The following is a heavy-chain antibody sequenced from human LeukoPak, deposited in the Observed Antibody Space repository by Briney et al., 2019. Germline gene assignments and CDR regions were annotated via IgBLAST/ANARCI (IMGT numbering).Heavy chain of an antibody. CDR1: GFAFSSYA. CDR3: AELGITMIGGV. J-gene: IGHJ6*04. V-gene: IGHV3-23*01. D-gene: IGHD3-10*02. Sequence: GGSLRLSCAASGFAFSSYAMNWVHQAPGKGLQWVSAISGSGGSTYYADSVKGRFIISRDNSKNSLYLQMNSLRAEDTAVYYCAELGITMIGGVWGKGTTVTISS. CDR2: ISGSGGST.